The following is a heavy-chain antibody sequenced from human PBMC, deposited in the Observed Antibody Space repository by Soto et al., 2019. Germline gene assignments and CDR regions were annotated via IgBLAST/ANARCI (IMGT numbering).Heavy chain of an antibody. CDR2: ISPYNGHT. CDR3: AGHRNFFDD. J-gene: IGHJ4*02. V-gene: IGHV1-18*01. CDR1: GYTFNNYG. Sequence: QDQLVQSGAEVKKPGASVKVSCKASGYTFNNYGITWARQAPGQGLEWMGWISPYNGHTNYAQKLQGRVTMTTDTYSSTAYMELRSLRSYDTAVYYCAGHRNFFDDWGQGTLVTVSS.